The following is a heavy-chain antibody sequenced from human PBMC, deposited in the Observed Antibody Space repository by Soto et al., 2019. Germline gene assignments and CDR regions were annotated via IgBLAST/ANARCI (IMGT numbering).Heavy chain of an antibody. CDR3: ARPARXXSVAGDY. J-gene: IGHJ4*02. CDR1: GGSIRSSSDY. V-gene: IGHV4-39*01. Sequence: SETLSLTCTVSGGSIRSSSDYWGWIRQPPGKGLEWIGSIYYSGITHYSPSLKGRATISIDTSMNQFSLKLNSVTAADTAVYFCARPARXXSVAGDYWGQGTLVTVSS. D-gene: IGHD6-19*01. CDR2: IYYSGIT.